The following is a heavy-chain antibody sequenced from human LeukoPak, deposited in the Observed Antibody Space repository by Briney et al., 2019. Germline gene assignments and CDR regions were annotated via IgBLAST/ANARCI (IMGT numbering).Heavy chain of an antibody. CDR1: GGSISSSSYY. D-gene: IGHD3-22*01. Sequence: SETLSLTCTVSGGSISSSSYYWGWIRQPPGKGLEWIGSIYYSGSTYYNPSLKSRVTISVDTSKNQFSLKLSSVTAADTAVYYCASWSGYDSGAYFDYWGQGTLVTVSS. CDR2: IYYSGST. J-gene: IGHJ4*02. V-gene: IGHV4-39*07. CDR3: ASWSGYDSGAYFDY.